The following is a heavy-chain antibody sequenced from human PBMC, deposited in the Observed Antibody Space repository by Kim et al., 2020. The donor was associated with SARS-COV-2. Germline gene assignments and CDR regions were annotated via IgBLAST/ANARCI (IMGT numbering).Heavy chain of an antibody. D-gene: IGHD3-10*01. CDR1: GGSISNYY. CDR3: ARGMYYFGSGRKPLYWYFDL. V-gene: IGHV4-59*01. Sequence: SETLSLTCAVSGGSISNYYWSWIRQPPGKELEWIGYIYYNGATKYNPSLKSRVTISVDTSKNQFSLNLRSLTPADTAVYYCARGMYYFGSGRKPLYWYFDLWGRGTRVRVSP. CDR2: IYYNGAT. J-gene: IGHJ2*01.